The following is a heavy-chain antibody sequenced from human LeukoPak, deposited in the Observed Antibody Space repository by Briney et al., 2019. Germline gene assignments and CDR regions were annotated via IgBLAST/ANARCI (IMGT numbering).Heavy chain of an antibody. CDR2: TIPIFGTA. Sequence: SVKVSCKASGGTFSSYAISWVRRAPGQGLEWMGGTIPIFGTANYAQKFQGRVTITADESTSTAYMELSSLRSEDTAVYYCAREDGVDTASYFDYWGQGTLVTVSS. V-gene: IGHV1-69*13. D-gene: IGHD5-18*01. CDR1: GGTFSSYA. CDR3: AREDGVDTASYFDY. J-gene: IGHJ4*02.